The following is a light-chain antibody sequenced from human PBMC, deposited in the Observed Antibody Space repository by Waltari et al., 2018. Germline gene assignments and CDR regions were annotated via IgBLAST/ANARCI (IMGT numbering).Light chain of an antibody. Sequence: EIVLTQSPGTLSLSPGERATLSCRASHSLSGRHLAWYQQKPGQTPRLLIYGASSRATGIPDRFSGGGSGTDFTLTITSLEPEDFAVYSCQQYDASPVTFGQGTRVEIK. J-gene: IGKJ1*01. CDR3: QQYDASPVT. CDR1: HSLSGRH. V-gene: IGKV3-20*01. CDR2: GAS.